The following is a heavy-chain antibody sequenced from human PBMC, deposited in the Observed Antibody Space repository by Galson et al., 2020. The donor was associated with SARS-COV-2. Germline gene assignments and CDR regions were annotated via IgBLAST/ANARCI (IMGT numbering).Heavy chain of an antibody. J-gene: IGHJ4*02. V-gene: IGHV3-23*01. Sequence: GESLKISCAASGLTFSSYAMTWVRQAPGKGLEWVSTIKDDGSATHYADSVRGRFTISRDNSEKMLYLQLNSLRAEDTAVYYCAKAYNYGSGYYYSSFDYWGQGTLVTVSS. CDR2: IKDDGSAT. CDR3: AKAYNYGSGYYYSSFDY. CDR1: GLTFSSYA. D-gene: IGHD3-10*01.